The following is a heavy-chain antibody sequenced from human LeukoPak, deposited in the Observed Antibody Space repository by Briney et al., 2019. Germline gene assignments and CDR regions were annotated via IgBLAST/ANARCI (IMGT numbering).Heavy chain of an antibody. V-gene: IGHV4-38-2*02. CDR1: GYSISSGYF. J-gene: IGHJ5*02. CDR2: IYHSGST. CDR3: ARIYSSSWFLNWFDP. D-gene: IGHD6-13*01. Sequence: PSETRSLTCTVSGYSISSGYFWGWIRQPPGKGLECIGTIYHSGSTYYNPSLKSRVTISVDTSKNQFSLKLNSVTAADTAVYYCARIYSSSWFLNWFDPWGQGTLVTVSS.